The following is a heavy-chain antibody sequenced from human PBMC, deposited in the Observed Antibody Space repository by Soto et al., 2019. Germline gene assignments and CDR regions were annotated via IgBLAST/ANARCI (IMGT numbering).Heavy chain of an antibody. Sequence: GGSQRLSCGASGFTFRNYGKNWGRQAPGKGLEGVSYIGIGSSTKYYADSVKGRFTISRDNAKNSLYLQMNSLRAEDTAVYYCARDQLYYNDISGRPLNAFDVWGQGTMVTVSS. CDR1: GFTFRNYG. CDR2: IGIGSSTK. D-gene: IGHD3-22*01. CDR3: ARDQLYYNDISGRPLNAFDV. V-gene: IGHV3-48*01. J-gene: IGHJ3*01.